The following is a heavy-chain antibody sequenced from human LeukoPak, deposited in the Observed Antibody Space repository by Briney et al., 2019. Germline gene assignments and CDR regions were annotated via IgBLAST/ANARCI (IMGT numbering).Heavy chain of an antibody. CDR3: ARVGWWELYYYFDY. CDR2: ISAYNGNT. D-gene: IGHD1-26*01. CDR1: GYTFTSYG. J-gene: IGHJ4*02. V-gene: IGHV1-18*01. Sequence: ASVKVSCKASGYTFTSYGISWVRQAPGQGLEWMGWISAYNGNTNYAQKLQGRVTMTTHTSTSTAYMELRSLRSDDTAVYYCARVGWWELYYYFDYWGQGTLVTVSS.